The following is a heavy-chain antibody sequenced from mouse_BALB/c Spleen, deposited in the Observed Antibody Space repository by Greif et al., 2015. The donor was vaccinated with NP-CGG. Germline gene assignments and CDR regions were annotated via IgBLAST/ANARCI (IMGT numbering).Heavy chain of an antibody. CDR1: GFNIKDTY. V-gene: IGHV14-3*02. J-gene: IGHJ2*01. CDR2: IDPANGNT. CDR3: PTTVVATDYFDY. D-gene: IGHD1-1*01. Sequence: VQLQQSGAELVKPGASVKLSCTASGFNIKDTYMHWVKQRPEQGLEWIGRIDPANGNTKYDPKLQGKATITADTSSNTAYLQLSSLTSEDTAVYYCPTTVVATDYFDYWGQGTTLTVSS.